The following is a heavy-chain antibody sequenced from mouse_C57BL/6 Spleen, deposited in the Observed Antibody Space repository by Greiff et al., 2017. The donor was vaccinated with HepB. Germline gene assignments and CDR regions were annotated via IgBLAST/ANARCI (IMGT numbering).Heavy chain of an antibody. D-gene: IGHD1-1*01. J-gene: IGHJ3*01. CDR2: IWSGGST. CDR3: ARTATTVVAPFAY. V-gene: IGHV2-2*01. Sequence: VMLVESGPGLVQPSQSLSITCTVSGFSLTSYGVHWVRQSPGKGLEWLGVIWSGGSTDYNAAFISRLSISKDNSKSQVFFKMNSLQADDTAIYYCARTATTVVAPFAYWGQGTLVTVSA. CDR1: GFSLTSYG.